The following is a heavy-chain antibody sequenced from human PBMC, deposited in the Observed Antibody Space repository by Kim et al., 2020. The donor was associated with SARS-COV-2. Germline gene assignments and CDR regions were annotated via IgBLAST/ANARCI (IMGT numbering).Heavy chain of an antibody. CDR2: IYYSGST. J-gene: IGHJ4*02. D-gene: IGHD3-10*01. CDR3: ARDGESRDYFDY. V-gene: IGHV4-59*01. CDR1: GGSISSYY. Sequence: SETLSLTCTVSGGSISSYYWSWIRQPPGKGLEWIGYIYYSGSTNYNPSLKSRVTISVDTSKNQFPLKLSSVTAADTAVYYCARDGESRDYFDYWGQGTLVTVSS.